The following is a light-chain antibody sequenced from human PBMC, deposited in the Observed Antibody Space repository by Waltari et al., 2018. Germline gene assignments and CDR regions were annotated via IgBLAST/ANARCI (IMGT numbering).Light chain of an antibody. Sequence: QLVLTPSPSASASLGPSVKHPSTLTSGHSSTTTACHKQQPEKGPRRLMKVNSDGSNSKGDEIPDRFSGSSSGAERYLTISSLQSGDEADYYCQTGGHGTWVFGGGTKLTVL. CDR1: SGHSSTT. V-gene: IGLV4-69*01. J-gene: IGLJ3*02. CDR3: QTGGHGTWV. CDR2: VNSDGSN.